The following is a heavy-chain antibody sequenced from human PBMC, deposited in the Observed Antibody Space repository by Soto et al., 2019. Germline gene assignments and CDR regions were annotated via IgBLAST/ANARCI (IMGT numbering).Heavy chain of an antibody. J-gene: IGHJ4*02. CDR2: ISSGGSTI. Sequence: GGSLRLSCAASGFTFSSFEMNWVRQTPRKGLEWLSYISSGGSTIYYADSVKGRFTTSRDNARDSLFLQMNSLRAEDTAVYYCVKQQILRRGFFDFWGQGTLVTVSS. V-gene: IGHV3-48*03. CDR1: GFTFSSFE. D-gene: IGHD6-13*01. CDR3: VKQQILRRGFFDF.